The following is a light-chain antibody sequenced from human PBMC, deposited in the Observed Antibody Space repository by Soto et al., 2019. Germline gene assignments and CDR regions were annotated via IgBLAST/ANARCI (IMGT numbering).Light chain of an antibody. CDR3: AAWDDSLSWV. Sequence: QSVLTQPPSASGTPGQRVTISCSGSSSNIGSNTVNWHQQLPGTAPKHLIFSNNQRPSWVPDLFSASKSGTSASLAISGLQPEDEADYYCAAWDDSLSWVFGGGTKVTVL. CDR2: SNN. CDR1: SSNIGSNT. V-gene: IGLV1-44*01. J-gene: IGLJ3*02.